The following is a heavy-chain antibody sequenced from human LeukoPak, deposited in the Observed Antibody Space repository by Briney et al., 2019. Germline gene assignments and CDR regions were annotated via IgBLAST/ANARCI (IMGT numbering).Heavy chain of an antibody. CDR2: INPNSGGT. D-gene: IGHD6-13*01. CDR1: GYTFTGYY. CDR3: ASGADSSSWYADIYFDY. Sequence: ASVKVSCKASGYTFTGYYMHWVRQAPGQGPEWMGWINPNSGGTNYAQKRQGRVTMTRDTSISTAYMELSRLTSDDTAVYYCASGADSSSWYADIYFDYWGQGTLVTVPS. V-gene: IGHV1-2*02. J-gene: IGHJ4*02.